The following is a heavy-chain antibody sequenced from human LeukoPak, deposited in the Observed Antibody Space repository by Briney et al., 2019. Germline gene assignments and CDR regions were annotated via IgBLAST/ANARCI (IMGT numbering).Heavy chain of an antibody. CDR2: INPNSGGT. Sequence: ASVKVSCKASGYTFTGYYMHWVRQAPGQGLEWMGWINPNSGGTNYAQKFQSRVTMTRDTSISTAYMELSRLRSDDTAVYYCARGGYYDSSAFDYWGQGTLVTVSS. V-gene: IGHV1-2*02. J-gene: IGHJ4*02. CDR3: ARGGYYDSSAFDY. CDR1: GYTFTGYY. D-gene: IGHD3-22*01.